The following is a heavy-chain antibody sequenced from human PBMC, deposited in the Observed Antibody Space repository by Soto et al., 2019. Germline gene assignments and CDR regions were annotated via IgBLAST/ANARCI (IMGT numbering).Heavy chain of an antibody. J-gene: IGHJ6*02. V-gene: IGHV3-23*01. Sequence: EVQLLESGGGLVQPGGFLRLSCAASGFTFSSYAMSWVRQAPGKGLEWVSAISGSGGSTYYADSVKGRFTISRDNSKNTLYLQMNSLRAEDTAVYYCAKDGGRGYYYGMDVWGQGTTVTVSS. CDR3: AKDGGRGYYYGMDV. CDR2: ISGSGGST. D-gene: IGHD3-16*01. CDR1: GFTFSSYA.